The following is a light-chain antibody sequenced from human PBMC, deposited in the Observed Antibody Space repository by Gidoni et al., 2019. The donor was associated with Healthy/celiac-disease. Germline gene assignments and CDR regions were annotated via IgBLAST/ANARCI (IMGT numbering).Light chain of an antibody. V-gene: IGKV3-15*01. CDR2: GAS. CDR1: QSVSSN. CDR3: QQYNNWPPTWT. J-gene: IGKJ1*01. Sequence: EIVMTQSPATLSVSPGERATLSCRASQSVSSNLAWYQQKPGQAPRLLIYGASTRATGIPARFSGSGSGTEFTLTISSLQSEDFAVYYCQQYNNWPPTWTFXXXTKVEIK.